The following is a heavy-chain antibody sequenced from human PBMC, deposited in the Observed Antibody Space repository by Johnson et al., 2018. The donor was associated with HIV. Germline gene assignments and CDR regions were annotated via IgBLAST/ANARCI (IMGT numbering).Heavy chain of an antibody. Sequence: HVQLVESGGGVVQPGRSLRLSCAASGFTFNRYGMHWVRQAPGKGLEWVAFISHDERIEYYGDSVKGRFTISRDNPWNTLYLQMNNLTSEDTGAYYCAKSIVVVLVGDNDDAFDMWGLGTMVTVSS. CDR2: ISHDERIE. V-gene: IGHV3-30*18. J-gene: IGHJ3*02. CDR3: AKSIVVVLVGDNDDAFDM. CDR1: GFTFNRYG. D-gene: IGHD2-21*01.